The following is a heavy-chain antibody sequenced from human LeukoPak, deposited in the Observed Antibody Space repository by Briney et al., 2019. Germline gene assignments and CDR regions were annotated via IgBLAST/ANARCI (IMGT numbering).Heavy chain of an antibody. CDR1: GFTFSNAW. D-gene: IGHD2-21*01. CDR3: ATGAYFAD. CDR2: ISDSGGDT. V-gene: IGHV3-23*01. Sequence: GGSLRLSCAASGFTFSNAWMTWVRQALGKGLEWVSTISDSGGDTYHADSVKGRFTISRDNSMNRLYLQMNSLRAEDTAIYYCATGAYFADWGQGTLVTVSS. J-gene: IGHJ4*02.